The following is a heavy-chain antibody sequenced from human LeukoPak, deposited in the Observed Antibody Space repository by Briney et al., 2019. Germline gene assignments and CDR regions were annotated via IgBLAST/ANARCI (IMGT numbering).Heavy chain of an antibody. CDR2: MNPNSGNT. CDR3: ASYPRGGSGYDY. V-gene: IGHV1-8*03. Sequence: ASVKVSCKASGYTFTSYDINWVRQATGQGLEWMGWMNPNSGNTGYAQKFQGRVTITADESTSTAYMELSSLRSEDTAVYYCASYPRGGSGYDYWGQGTLVTVSS. CDR1: GYTFTSYD. D-gene: IGHD2-15*01. J-gene: IGHJ4*02.